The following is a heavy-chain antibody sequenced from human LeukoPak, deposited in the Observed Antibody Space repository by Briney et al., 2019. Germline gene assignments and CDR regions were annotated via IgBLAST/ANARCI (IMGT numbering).Heavy chain of an antibody. D-gene: IGHD4-23*01. CDR1: GYTFTDYY. V-gene: IGHV1-69-2*01. J-gene: IGHJ4*02. CDR3: ATETTVVTPPC. Sequence: ASVKISCKVSGYTFTDYYIHWVQQAPGKGLEWMGLVGPEDGETIYAEKFQGRVTITADTSTDTAYMELSSLRSEDTAVYYCATETTVVTPPCWGQGTLVTVSS. CDR2: VGPEDGET.